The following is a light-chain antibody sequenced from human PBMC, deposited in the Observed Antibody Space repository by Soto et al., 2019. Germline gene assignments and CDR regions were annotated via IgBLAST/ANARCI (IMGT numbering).Light chain of an antibody. Sequence: EIVMTQSPATLSVSPGDTATLSCRASQSVSSKLAWYQQKPGQAPRVLIFRGSTRATGLPAKFRGSGSGTGFTLPISSLASEDFAVYYCQQDVNRPWTFGQGTKVEIK. V-gene: IGKV3-15*01. CDR3: QQDVNRPWT. CDR1: QSVSSK. CDR2: RGS. J-gene: IGKJ1*01.